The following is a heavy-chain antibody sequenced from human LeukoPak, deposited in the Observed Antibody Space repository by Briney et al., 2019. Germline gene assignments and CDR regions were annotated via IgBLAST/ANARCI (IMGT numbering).Heavy chain of an antibody. V-gene: IGHV3-23*01. J-gene: IGHJ3*02. CDR2: ISGSGGST. CDR3: ANGGIVGAADAPDAFDI. Sequence: PGGSLRLSCAASGFTFSSYAMSWVRQAPGKGLEWVSAISGSGGSTYYADSVKGRFTISRDNSKNTLYLQMNSLRAEDTAVYYCANGGIVGAADAPDAFDIWGQGTMVTVSS. CDR1: GFTFSSYA. D-gene: IGHD1-26*01.